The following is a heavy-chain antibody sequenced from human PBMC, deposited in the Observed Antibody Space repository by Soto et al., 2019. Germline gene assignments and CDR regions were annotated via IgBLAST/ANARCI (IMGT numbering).Heavy chain of an antibody. J-gene: IGHJ4*02. CDR3: ARRGTYYFDD. D-gene: IGHD2-15*01. CDR1: CGSINVFSYY. V-gene: IGHV4-31*03. Sequence: SDTLSLTCTVSCGSINVFSYYWSWVRQHPEKGLEWIGYVHSSGGAYYNPSLKSRVTISIDTSAKLFSLNLASVTAADTAVYYCARRGTYYFDDWGQGILVTVSS. CDR2: VHSSGGA.